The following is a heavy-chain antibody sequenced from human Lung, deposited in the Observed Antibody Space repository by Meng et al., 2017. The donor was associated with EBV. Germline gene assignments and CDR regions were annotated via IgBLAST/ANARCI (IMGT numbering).Heavy chain of an antibody. CDR2: ICHSGST. V-gene: IGHV4-4*02. Sequence: QVQLQESGLGLVKPSGTPSLTCAVSGGSISSSNWWSWVRQPPGKGLEWIGEICHSGSTNYNPSLKSRATISVDKSKNQFSLKLSSVTAADTAVYYCARDEGGNSERGFQHWGQGTLVTVSS. D-gene: IGHD4-23*01. J-gene: IGHJ1*01. CDR1: GGSISSSNW. CDR3: ARDEGGNSERGFQH.